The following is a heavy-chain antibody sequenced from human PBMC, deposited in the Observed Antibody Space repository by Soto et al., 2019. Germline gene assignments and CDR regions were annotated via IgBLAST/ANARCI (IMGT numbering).Heavy chain of an antibody. CDR3: ARDGYYGSGSYGMDV. D-gene: IGHD3-10*01. CDR2: ISDYNGNT. J-gene: IGHJ6*02. CDR1: GYTFNNYG. Sequence: QVQLVQSGAEVKKPGASVKVSCKTSGYTFNNYGISWVRQAPGQGLEWMGWISDYNGNTNYPQKFQGRVTMTTDISTKTVYMVLTSQRSDDTAVYYCARDGYYGSGSYGMDVWGRGTTVSVSS. V-gene: IGHV1-18*01.